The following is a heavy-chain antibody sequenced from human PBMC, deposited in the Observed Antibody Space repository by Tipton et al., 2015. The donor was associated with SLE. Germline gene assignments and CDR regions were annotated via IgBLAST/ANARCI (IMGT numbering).Heavy chain of an antibody. CDR2: IFHTGST. V-gene: IGHV4-38-2*01. CDR3: ARMFRAASGGFDY. J-gene: IGHJ4*02. Sequence: TLSLTCAVSGYSISSGYYWGWIRQPPGKGLEWIATIFHTGSTYYNPSLKSRVTISVDTSKNQFSLRVSSVIAADTAVYYCARMFRAASGGFDYWGQGTLGTVSS. CDR1: GYSISSGYY. D-gene: IGHD6-13*01.